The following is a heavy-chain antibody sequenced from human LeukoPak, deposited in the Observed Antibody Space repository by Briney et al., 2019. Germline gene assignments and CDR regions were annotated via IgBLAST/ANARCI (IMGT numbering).Heavy chain of an antibody. J-gene: IGHJ3*02. CDR1: GYTFTSYA. D-gene: IGHD6-19*01. V-gene: IGHV7-4-1*02. Sequence: ASVKVSCKASGYTFTSYAMNWVRQAPGQGLEWMGWINTNTGNPTYAQGFTGRFVFSLDTSVSTAYLQISSLKAEDTAVYYCARGGEQWLAPNDAFDIWGQGTMVTVSS. CDR2: INTNTGNP. CDR3: ARGGEQWLAPNDAFDI.